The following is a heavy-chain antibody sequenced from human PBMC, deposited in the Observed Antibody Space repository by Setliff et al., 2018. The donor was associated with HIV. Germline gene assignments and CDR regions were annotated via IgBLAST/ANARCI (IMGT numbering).Heavy chain of an antibody. CDR3: ATYADRESNRFDP. V-gene: IGHV4-39*01. J-gene: IGHJ5*02. CDR2: IYYSGST. D-gene: IGHD3-10*01. Sequence: PSETLSLTCTVSGGSISSGSYYWSWIRQPPGKGLGWIGSIYYSGSTYYNPSLKSRVTISVDTSKNQFSLELSSVTAADTAGYYCATYADRESNRFDPWGQGILVTVSS. CDR1: GGSISSGSYY.